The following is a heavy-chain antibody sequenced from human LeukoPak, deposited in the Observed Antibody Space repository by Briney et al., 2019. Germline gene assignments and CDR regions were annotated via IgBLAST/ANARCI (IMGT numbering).Heavy chain of an antibody. CDR2: INHSGST. CDR3: ARMVGIVDY. CDR1: GGSFSGYY. D-gene: IGHD2-21*01. V-gene: IGHV4-34*01. J-gene: IGHJ4*02. Sequence: SETLSLTCAVYGGSFSGYYWSWIRQPPGKGLEWIGEINHSGSTNYNPSLKSRVTMSVDTSKNQFSLKLSSVTAADTAVYYCARMVGIVDYWGQGTLVTVSS.